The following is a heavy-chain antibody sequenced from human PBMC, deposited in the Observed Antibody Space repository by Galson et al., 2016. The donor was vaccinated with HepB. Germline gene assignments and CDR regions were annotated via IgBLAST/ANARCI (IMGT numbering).Heavy chain of an antibody. D-gene: IGHD5-12*01. V-gene: IGHV3-48*03. CDR3: VAVRAEYSGAFKRKRRSDPQNDI. CDR2: IGRSGTPT. CDR1: TVSLNNYE. J-gene: IGHJ3*02. Sequence: SLRLSCAVSTVSLNNYEMNWVRLAPGKGLEWVSFIGRSGTPTYYADFVKGRFTISRDNAGNAVHLQMNSLRADDTALYYCVAVRAEYSGAFKRKRRSDPQNDIWGQGTMVTVSS.